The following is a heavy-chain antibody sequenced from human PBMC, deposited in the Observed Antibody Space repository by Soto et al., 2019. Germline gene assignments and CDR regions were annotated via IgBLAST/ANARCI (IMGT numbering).Heavy chain of an antibody. V-gene: IGHV1-3*01. J-gene: IGHJ4*02. CDR1: GYTFTSYA. CDR3: AREGDSSGWYDERFDY. CDR2: INAGNGNT. D-gene: IGHD6-19*01. Sequence: ASVKVSCKASGYTFTSYAMHWVRQAPGQRLEWMGWINAGNGNTKYSQKFQGRVTITRDTSASTAYMELSSLRSEDTAVYYCAREGDSSGWYDERFDYWGQGTLVTVSS.